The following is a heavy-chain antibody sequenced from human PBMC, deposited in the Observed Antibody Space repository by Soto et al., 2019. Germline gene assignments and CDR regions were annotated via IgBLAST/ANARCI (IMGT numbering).Heavy chain of an antibody. Sequence: PSETLSLTCAVYGGSFSGYYWSWIRQPPGKGLEWIGEINHSGSTNYNPSLKSRVTISVDTSKNQFSLKLSPVTAADTAVYYCARGVAPINCSSPSCSPGFDYWGQGTLVTVSS. CDR2: INHSGST. CDR3: ARGVAPINCSSPSCSPGFDY. CDR1: GGSFSGYY. J-gene: IGHJ4*02. D-gene: IGHD2-2*01. V-gene: IGHV4-34*01.